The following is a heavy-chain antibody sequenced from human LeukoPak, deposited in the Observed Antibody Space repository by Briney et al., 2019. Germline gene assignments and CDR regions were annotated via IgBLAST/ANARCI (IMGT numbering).Heavy chain of an antibody. CDR2: INAGNGNT. Sequence: ASAKVSCKASGYTFTSYAMHWVRQAPGQRLEWMGWINAGNGNTKYSQKFQGRVTITRDTSASTAYMELSSLRSEDTAVYYCARAGIAVAGKLNYWGQGTLVTVSS. CDR1: GYTFTSYA. J-gene: IGHJ4*02. D-gene: IGHD6-19*01. V-gene: IGHV1-3*01. CDR3: ARAGIAVAGKLNY.